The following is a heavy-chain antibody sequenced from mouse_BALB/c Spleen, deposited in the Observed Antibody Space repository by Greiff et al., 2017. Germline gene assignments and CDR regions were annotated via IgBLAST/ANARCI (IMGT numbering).Heavy chain of an antibody. V-gene: IGHV3-2*02. D-gene: IGHD1-2*01. Sequence: VQLKESGPGLVKPSQSLSLTCTVTGYPITSDYAWNWIRQFPGNKLEWMGYISYSGSTSYNPSLKSRISITRDTSKNQFFLQLNSVTTEDTATYYCARFYGWLHFDYWGQGTTLTVSS. CDR1: GYPITSDYA. J-gene: IGHJ2*01. CDR3: ARFYGWLHFDY. CDR2: ISYSGST.